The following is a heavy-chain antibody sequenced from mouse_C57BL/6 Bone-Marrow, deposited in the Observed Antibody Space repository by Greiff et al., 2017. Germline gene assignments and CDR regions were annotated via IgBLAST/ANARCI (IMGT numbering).Heavy chain of an antibody. V-gene: IGHV1-72*01. J-gene: IGHJ4*01. CDR3: ARDGYSSYDAMDY. D-gene: IGHD2-3*01. Sequence: QVQLQQPGAELVKPGASVKLSCKASGYTFTSYWMHWVKQRPGRGLEWIGRIEPNSGGTKYNEKFKSKATRSVDKPSSTAYMQLSSLTSKGSAVYYCARDGYSSYDAMDYWGQGTAVTVTS. CDR2: IEPNSGGT. CDR1: GYTFTSYW.